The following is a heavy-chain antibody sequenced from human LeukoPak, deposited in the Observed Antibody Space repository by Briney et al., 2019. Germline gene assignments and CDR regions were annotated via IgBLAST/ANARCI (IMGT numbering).Heavy chain of an antibody. V-gene: IGHV3-21*01. CDR1: GSTFSSYS. D-gene: IGHD1-1*01. Sequence: GGSLRLSCAASGSTFSSYSMNWVRQAPGKGLEWVSSISSSSSYIYYADSVKGRFTISRDNSKNTLYLQMNSLRAEDTAVYYCAKGTHYYYYMDVWGKGATVTVSS. J-gene: IGHJ6*03. CDR2: ISSSSSYI. CDR3: AKGTHYYYYMDV.